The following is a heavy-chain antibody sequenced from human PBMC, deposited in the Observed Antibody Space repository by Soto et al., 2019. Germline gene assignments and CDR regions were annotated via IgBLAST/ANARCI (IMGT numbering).Heavy chain of an antibody. CDR3: ARADWSLIYWYFDL. CDR1: GGSISSDY. CDR2: IYYSGST. D-gene: IGHD1-1*01. Sequence: QVQLQESGPGLVKPSETLSLTCTVSGGSISSDYWSWIRQPPGKGLEWIGYIYYSGSTNYNPSLKSRVTISVDTSKNQFSLRLSSVTAADTAVYYCARADWSLIYWYFDLWGRCTLVTVSS. V-gene: IGHV4-59*01. J-gene: IGHJ2*01.